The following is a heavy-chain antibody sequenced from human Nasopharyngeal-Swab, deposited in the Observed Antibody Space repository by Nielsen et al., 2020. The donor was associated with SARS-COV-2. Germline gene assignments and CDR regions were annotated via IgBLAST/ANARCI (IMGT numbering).Heavy chain of an antibody. D-gene: IGHD3-9*01. CDR3: ARVRFDWPYVADAFDI. CDR2: IWYDGSNK. V-gene: IGHV3-33*01. CDR1: GFTFSSYG. J-gene: IGHJ3*02. Sequence: GKSLKISCAASGFTFSSYGMHWVRQAPGKGLEWVAVIWYDGSNKYYADSVKGRFTISRDNSKNTLYLQMNSLRAEDTAVYYCARVRFDWPYVADAFDIWGQGSMVTVSS.